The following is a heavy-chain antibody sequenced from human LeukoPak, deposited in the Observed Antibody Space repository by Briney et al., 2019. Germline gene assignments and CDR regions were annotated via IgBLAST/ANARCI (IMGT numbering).Heavy chain of an antibody. D-gene: IGHD3-22*01. CDR1: GFTFTTYG. CDR3: ARDLEDSSPFGAFDM. V-gene: IGHV3-33*08. J-gene: IGHJ3*02. CDR2: IWFDGIRK. Sequence: GGSLRLSCAASGFTFTTYGLHWVRQVPGKGLEWVAAIWFDGIRKYYADSVKGRLTISRDNSKNTLYLQMNSLRAEDTAVYYCARDLEDSSPFGAFDMWGQGTMVTVSS.